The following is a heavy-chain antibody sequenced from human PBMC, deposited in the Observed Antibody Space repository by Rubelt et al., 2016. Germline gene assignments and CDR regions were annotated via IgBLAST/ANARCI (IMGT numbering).Heavy chain of an antibody. Sequence: QVQLQESGPGLVKPSQTLSLTCTVSGGSISSGTYYWSWVRQHPGKGLEWIGYIYYSGSTYYNPSLKSRVTISGYTAKNQFSLNRGSVTAADTAVDYCARAGGLRIAAAGTQQWLALGWFDPWGQGTLVTVSS. D-gene: IGHD6-13*01. V-gene: IGHV4-31*03. CDR2: IYYSGST. CDR3: ARAGGLRIAAAGTQQWLALGWFDP. J-gene: IGHJ5*02. CDR1: GGSISSGTYY.